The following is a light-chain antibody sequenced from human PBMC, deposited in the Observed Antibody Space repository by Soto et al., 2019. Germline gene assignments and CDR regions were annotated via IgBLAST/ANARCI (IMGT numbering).Light chain of an antibody. J-gene: IGLJ2*01. CDR2: EVS. CDR3: CPYAGSSTFVV. Sequence: QSVLTQPASVSGSPGQSITISCTGTSSDVGSYNLVSWYQQHPGKAPNLMIYEVSKRPSGVSNRFSGSKSGNTASPTISGLQAEDEAGCYCCPYAGSSTFVVFGGGTQLTVL. CDR1: SSDVGSYNL. V-gene: IGLV2-23*02.